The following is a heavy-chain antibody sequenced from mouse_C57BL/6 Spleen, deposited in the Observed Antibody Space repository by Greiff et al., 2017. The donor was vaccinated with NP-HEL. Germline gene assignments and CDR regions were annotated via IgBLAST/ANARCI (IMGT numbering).Heavy chain of an antibody. J-gene: IGHJ3*01. V-gene: IGHV6-3*01. Sequence: VQRVESGGGLVQPGGSMKLSCVASGFTFSNYWMNWVRQSPEKGLAWVAQIRLKSDNYATHYAESVKGRFTISRDDSKSSVYLQMNNLRAEDTGIYYCTADGYYRAYWGQGTLVTVSA. CDR2: IRLKSDNYAT. CDR1: GFTFSNYW. CDR3: TADGYYRAY. D-gene: IGHD2-3*01.